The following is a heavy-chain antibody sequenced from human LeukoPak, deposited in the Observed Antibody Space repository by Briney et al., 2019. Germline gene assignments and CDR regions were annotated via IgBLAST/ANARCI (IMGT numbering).Heavy chain of an antibody. V-gene: IGHV4-34*01. CDR3: ARDYYYYYGMDV. CDR1: GGSFSGYY. Sequence: SETLSLTCAVYGGSFSGYYWSWIRQPPGKGLEWIGEINHSGSTNYNPSLKSRVTISVDTSKNQFSLKLSSVTAADTAVYYCARDYYYYYGMDVWGQGTLVTVSS. CDR2: INHSGST. J-gene: IGHJ6*02.